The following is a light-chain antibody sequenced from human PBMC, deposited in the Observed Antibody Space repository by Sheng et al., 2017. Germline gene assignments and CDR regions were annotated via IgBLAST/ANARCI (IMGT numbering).Light chain of an antibody. CDR2: KAS. CDR1: ESISSW. J-gene: IGKJ1*01. Sequence: DIQMTQSPSTLSAFVGDRVTITCRASESISSWLAWYQQKPGKAPKVIIYKASNLESGVPSRFSGSGSGTEFTLTISSLQPDDFASYYCQQYSSYWTFGQGTKVEIK. V-gene: IGKV1-5*03. CDR3: QQYSSYWT.